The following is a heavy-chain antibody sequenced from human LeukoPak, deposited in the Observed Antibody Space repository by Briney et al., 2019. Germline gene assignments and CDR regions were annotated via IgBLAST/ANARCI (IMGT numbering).Heavy chain of an antibody. D-gene: IGHD3-3*01. J-gene: IGHJ4*02. CDR1: GFTFSSYA. CDR2: ISGSGGST. CDR3: ARETYYDFWSGYSMGVDY. V-gene: IGHV3-23*01. Sequence: PGGSLRLSCAASGFTFSSYAMSWVRQAPGKGLEWVSAISGSGGSTYYADSVKGRFTISRDNSKNTLYLQMNSLRAEDTAVYYCARETYYDFWSGYSMGVDYWGQGTLVTVSS.